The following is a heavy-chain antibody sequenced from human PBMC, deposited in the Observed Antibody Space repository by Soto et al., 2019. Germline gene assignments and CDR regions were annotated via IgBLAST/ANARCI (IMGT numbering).Heavy chain of an antibody. Sequence: ASVKVSCEASGYTFTSYGISWVRQAPGQGLEWMGWISAYNGNTNYAQKFQGRVTITADKSTSTAYMELSSLRSEDTAVYYCARSQSSIAARSTDYWGQGTLVTVSS. J-gene: IGHJ4*02. CDR3: ARSQSSIAARSTDY. V-gene: IGHV1-18*01. D-gene: IGHD6-6*01. CDR1: GYTFTSYG. CDR2: ISAYNGNT.